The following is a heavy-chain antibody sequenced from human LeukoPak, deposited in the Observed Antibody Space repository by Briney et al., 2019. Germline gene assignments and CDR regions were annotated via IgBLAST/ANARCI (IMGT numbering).Heavy chain of an antibody. D-gene: IGHD6-13*01. CDR2: ISYDGSNK. CDR1: GFTFSSYG. Sequence: GGSLRLSCAASGFTFSSYGMHWVRQAPGRGLEWVAVISYDGSNKYYADSVKGRFTISRDNSKNTLYLQMNSLRAEDTAVYYCAKVEGGRGGVAAAGTGPYYYYYMDVWGKGTTVTVSS. J-gene: IGHJ6*03. V-gene: IGHV3-30*18. CDR3: AKVEGGRGGVAAAGTGPYYYYYMDV.